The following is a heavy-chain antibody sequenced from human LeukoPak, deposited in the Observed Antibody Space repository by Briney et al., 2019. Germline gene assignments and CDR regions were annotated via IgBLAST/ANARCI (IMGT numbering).Heavy chain of an antibody. CDR2: IYTSGST. D-gene: IGHD3-9*01. CDR3: AREDQNFDWSRDENYYYGMDV. CDR1: GLSISIYY. Sequence: SDTLSLTCTVSGLSISIYYWICLRQPAGKGLECFGRIYTSGSTNYNPSLKSRVTISVDTSKKQFSLKLSSVTAADTAVYYCAREDQNFDWSRDENYYYGMDVWGQGTTVTVSS. V-gene: IGHV4-4*07. J-gene: IGHJ6*02.